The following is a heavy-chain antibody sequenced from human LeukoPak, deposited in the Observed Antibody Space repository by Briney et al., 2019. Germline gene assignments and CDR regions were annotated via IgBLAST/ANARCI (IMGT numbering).Heavy chain of an antibody. CDR3: AKSYGYSYGPPPWY. Sequence: GGSLRLSCAASGFTFSSYGMHWVRQAPGKGLEWVAFIRYDGSNKYYADSVKGRFTISRDNSKNTLYLQMNSLRAEDTAVYYCAKSYGYSYGPPPWYWGQGTLVTVSS. D-gene: IGHD5-18*01. CDR1: GFTFSSYG. CDR2: IRYDGSNK. V-gene: IGHV3-30*02. J-gene: IGHJ4*02.